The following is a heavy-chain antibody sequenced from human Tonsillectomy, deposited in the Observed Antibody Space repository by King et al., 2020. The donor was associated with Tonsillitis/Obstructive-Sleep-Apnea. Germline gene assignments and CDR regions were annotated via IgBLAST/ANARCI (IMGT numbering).Heavy chain of an antibody. CDR2: ISGSGNTI. CDR3: TGDKRQRWALDF. D-gene: IGHD1-1*01. CDR1: GFTFSTYS. J-gene: IGHJ4*02. Sequence: VQLVESGGGLEQPGGSLRLSCAASGFTFSTYSMNWVRQAPGKGLEWVSFISGSGNTIYYADSVKGRFTITRDNANNSLFLQMNSLRVEDTALYYCTGDKRQRWALDFWGQGTLVTVSS. V-gene: IGHV3-48*01.